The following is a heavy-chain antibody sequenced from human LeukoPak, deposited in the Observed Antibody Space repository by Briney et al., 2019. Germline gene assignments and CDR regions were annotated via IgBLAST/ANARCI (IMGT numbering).Heavy chain of an antibody. CDR1: GGSISSSSYY. CDR2: IYYSGST. J-gene: IGHJ4*02. Sequence: SETLSLTRTVSGGSISSSSYYWGWIRQPPGKGLEWIGSIYYSGSTYYNPSLKSRVTISVDTSKNQFSLKLSSVTAADTAVYYCARLCVAAAYHDYWGQGTLVTVSS. CDR3: ARLCVAAAYHDY. D-gene: IGHD6-13*01. V-gene: IGHV4-39*01.